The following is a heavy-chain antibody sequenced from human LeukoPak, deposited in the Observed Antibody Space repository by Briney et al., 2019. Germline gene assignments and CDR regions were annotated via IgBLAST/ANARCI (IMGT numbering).Heavy chain of an antibody. D-gene: IGHD5-18*01. V-gene: IGHV3-30*02. Sequence: GGSLRLSCGASGFTFSSYGMLWVRQSPGKGLEWVAFIRYDGNIKFYADSMKGRFTISRDNSKNTLYLQMNSLRADDTAVYYCAGVDAAMPDAFDIWGQGTTVTVSS. CDR1: GFTFSSYG. J-gene: IGHJ3*02. CDR3: AGVDAAMPDAFDI. CDR2: IRYDGNIK.